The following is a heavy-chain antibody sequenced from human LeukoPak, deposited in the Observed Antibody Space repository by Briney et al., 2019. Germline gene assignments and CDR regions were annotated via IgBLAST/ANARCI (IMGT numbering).Heavy chain of an antibody. Sequence: ASVKVSCKASGYTFTSYGISWVRQAPGQGLEWMGWISAYNGNTNYAQKLQGRVTMTTDASTSTAYMELRSLRSDDTAVYYCARDLGVVVPAAPDYWGQGTLVTVSS. J-gene: IGHJ4*02. CDR1: GYTFTSYG. D-gene: IGHD2-2*01. CDR3: ARDLGVVVPAAPDY. V-gene: IGHV1-18*01. CDR2: ISAYNGNT.